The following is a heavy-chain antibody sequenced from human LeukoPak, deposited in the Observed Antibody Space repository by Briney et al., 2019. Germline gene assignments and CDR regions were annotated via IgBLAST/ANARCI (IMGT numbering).Heavy chain of an antibody. CDR3: ASSRSGWIYFDY. CDR2: ISYDGNNK. D-gene: IGHD6-19*01. V-gene: IGHV3-30*15. Sequence: PGRSLRLSCAASGFTFSSYAMHWVHQAPGKGLEWVAVISYDGNNKYYADSVKGRFTISRDNSKNTLYLQMSSLRVEDTAVYYCASSRSGWIYFDYWGQGTLVTVSS. CDR1: GFTFSSYA. J-gene: IGHJ4*02.